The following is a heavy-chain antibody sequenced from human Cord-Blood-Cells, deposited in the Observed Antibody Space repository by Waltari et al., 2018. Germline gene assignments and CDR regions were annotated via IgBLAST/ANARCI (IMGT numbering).Heavy chain of an antibody. CDR2: RNPNSVNT. J-gene: IGHJ3*02. V-gene: IGHV1-8*01. CDR3: ATNLGNGAFDI. Sequence: QVQLVQSGAEVKKPGASVKVSCKASGYTFTSYDINWVRQATGQGVEWMGWRNPNSVNTGYAQKCQSQVTMTRNTSISTSYMGLSSLRSEDTAVYYGATNLGNGAFDIWGQGTMVTVSS. CDR1: GYTFTSYD. D-gene: IGHD7-27*01.